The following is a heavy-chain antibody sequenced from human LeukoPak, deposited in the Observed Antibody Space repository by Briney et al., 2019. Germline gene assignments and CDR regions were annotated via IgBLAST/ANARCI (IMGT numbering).Heavy chain of an antibody. CDR2: IYYRWYT. Sequence: PADTLSLICTLSGRSINIYYYFCLPHPPEKALECMGYIYYRWYTQYNPPLQSRVTLSVDTSKNHFPLQLGPATPPDTPVYQCASEIRGSLYVSDEWGEGTLVTV. CDR1: GRSINIYY. D-gene: IGHD1-26*01. J-gene: IGHJ4*02. CDR3: ASEIRGSLYVSDE. V-gene: IGHV4-59*07.